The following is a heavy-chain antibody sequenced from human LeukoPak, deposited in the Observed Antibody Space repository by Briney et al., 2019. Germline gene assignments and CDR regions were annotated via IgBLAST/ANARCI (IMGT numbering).Heavy chain of an antibody. J-gene: IGHJ4*02. Sequence: GGSLRLSCAASGFTLSNYWMHWVRHAPGQGLEWVSRINERATIISYADSVKGRFTISRENARNTLYLQMNSLTAEDTAVYYCVRDLILVWTPGDDFDHWGQGTLVTVSS. D-gene: IGHD3-16*01. CDR2: INERATII. CDR1: GFTLSNYW. V-gene: IGHV3-74*01. CDR3: VRDLILVWTPGDDFDH.